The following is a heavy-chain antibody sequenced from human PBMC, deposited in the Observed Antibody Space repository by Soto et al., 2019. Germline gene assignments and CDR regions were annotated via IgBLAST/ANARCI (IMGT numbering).Heavy chain of an antibody. CDR1: GFTFSDYG. Sequence: EVQLLDSGGDLVQPGVSLILSCAGSGFTFSDYGMAWVRQAPGKWLEWISTISGNGLNTHYADSVKGRFSMSRDNSKNTLHLQMNSLRVEDTAIYYCAQDVGIVMFSAWGQGTLVTVSS. J-gene: IGHJ5*02. CDR2: ISGNGLNT. D-gene: IGHD2-21*01. V-gene: IGHV3-23*01. CDR3: AQDVGIVMFSA.